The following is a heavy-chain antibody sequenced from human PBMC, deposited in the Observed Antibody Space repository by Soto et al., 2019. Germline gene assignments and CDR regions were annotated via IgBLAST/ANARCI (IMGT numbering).Heavy chain of an antibody. V-gene: IGHV1-2*02. CDR2: INPNTGAT. J-gene: IGHJ4*01. CDR1: GYTFTAYH. Sequence: ASVKVSCKASGYTFTAYHLHWVRQAPGQGLEWMGWINPNTGATDSAQKFQGRVTMTRDRSISTAYMELSGLSSDDTAFYYCARYSVIYSDYWVPVSLVTVSP. CDR3: ARYSVIYSDY. D-gene: IGHD1-26*01.